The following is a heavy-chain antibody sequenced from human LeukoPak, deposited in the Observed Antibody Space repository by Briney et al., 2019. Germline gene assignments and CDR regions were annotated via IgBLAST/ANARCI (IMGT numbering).Heavy chain of an antibody. CDR3: AKDLWFGELSAFDP. D-gene: IGHD3-10*01. V-gene: IGHV3-7*01. CDR2: IKQDGSEK. CDR1: GFTFSSYW. J-gene: IGHJ5*02. Sequence: PGGSLRLSCAASGFTFSSYWMSWVRQAPGKGLEWVANIKQDGSEKYYMDSVKGRFTISRDNANNSLYLQMNSLRAEDTAVYYCAKDLWFGELSAFDPWGQGTLVTVSS.